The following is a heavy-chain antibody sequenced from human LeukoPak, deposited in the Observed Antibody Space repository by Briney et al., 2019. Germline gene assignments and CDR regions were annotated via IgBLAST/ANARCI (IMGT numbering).Heavy chain of an antibody. CDR3: ASYIGQYYGSEEGWFDP. D-gene: IGHD3-10*01. CDR1: GGSISSSSYY. V-gene: IGHV4-39*01. CDR2: IYYSGST. Sequence: KPSETLSLTCTVSGGSISSSSYYWGWIRQPPGKGLEWIGSIYYSGSTYYNQSLKSRVTISVDTSKNQFSLKLSSVSAADTAVYYCASYIGQYYGSEEGWFDPWGQGTLVTVSS. J-gene: IGHJ5*02.